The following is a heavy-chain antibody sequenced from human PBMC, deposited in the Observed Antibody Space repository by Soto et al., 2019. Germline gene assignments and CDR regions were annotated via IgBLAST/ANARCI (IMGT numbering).Heavy chain of an antibody. V-gene: IGHV4-39*01. CDR3: ASPAYCGGDCSTDY. J-gene: IGHJ4*02. CDR1: GGSISSSSYY. CDR2: IYYSGST. Sequence: QLQLQESGPGLVKPSETLSLTCTVSGGSISSSSYYWGWIRQPPGKGLEWIGSIYYSGSTYYNPSLKSRVTISVDTSKNQFPLKLSSVTAADTAVYYCASPAYCGGDCSTDYWGQGTLVTVSS. D-gene: IGHD2-21*02.